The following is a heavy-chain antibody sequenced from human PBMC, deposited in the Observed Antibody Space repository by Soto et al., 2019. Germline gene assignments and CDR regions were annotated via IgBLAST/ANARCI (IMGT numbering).Heavy chain of an antibody. Sequence: SGPTLVNPTQTLALTCTFSGFSLRTSGMCVSWIRQPPGKALEWLALVDWDGDKYYNTSLKTRLTISRDTSKNQVVLTMTNMDPVDTATYYCARRAAYSSSYFFDYWGQGSLVTVSS. V-gene: IGHV2-70*12. J-gene: IGHJ4*02. CDR3: ARRAAYSSSYFFDY. CDR2: VDWDGDK. D-gene: IGHD6-6*01. CDR1: GFSLRTSGMC.